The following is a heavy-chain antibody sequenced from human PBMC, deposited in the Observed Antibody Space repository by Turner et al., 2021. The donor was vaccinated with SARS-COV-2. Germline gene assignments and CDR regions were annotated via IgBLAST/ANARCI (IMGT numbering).Heavy chain of an antibody. V-gene: IGHV1-24*01. CDR1: GYTLIELS. CDR2: FDPEDGET. D-gene: IGHD2-21*02. Sequence: QVQLVQSGAEVKKPGASVKVSCQVSGYTLIELSMHWVRQAPGKGLEWMGGFDPEDGETIYAQKFQGRVTMTEDTSTDTAYMELSSLRSEDTAMYYCATGYAYCGGDCSIYYWGQGTLVTVSS. J-gene: IGHJ4*02. CDR3: ATGYAYCGGDCSIYY.